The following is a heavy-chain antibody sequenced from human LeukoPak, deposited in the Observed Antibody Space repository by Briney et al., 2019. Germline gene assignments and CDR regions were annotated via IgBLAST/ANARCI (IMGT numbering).Heavy chain of an antibody. V-gene: IGHV3-23*01. Sequence: GGSLRLSCAASGFTFSRHGMHWVRQAPGKGLEWVSAISGSGGSTYYADSVKGRFTISRDNSKNTLYLQMNSLRAEDTAVYYCAKDRHGRWELLRTYYFDYWGQGTLVTVSS. CDR3: AKDRHGRWELLRTYYFDY. CDR2: ISGSGGST. D-gene: IGHD1-26*01. CDR1: GFTFSRHG. J-gene: IGHJ4*02.